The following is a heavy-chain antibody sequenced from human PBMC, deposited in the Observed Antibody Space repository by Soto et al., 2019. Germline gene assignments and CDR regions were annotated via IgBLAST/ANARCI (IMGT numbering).Heavy chain of an antibody. J-gene: IGHJ4*02. CDR1: GFTFNNAW. CDR2: IKSKLEGVTT. CDR3: KTVRISEAPDY. Sequence: PGGSLRLSCAASGFTFNNAWMTWVRQAPGKGLEWVGRIKSKLEGVTTDYAAPVKGRFTISRDDSKNTVYLQMNGLKTEDTAMYYCKTVRISEAPDYWGQGTLVTV. V-gene: IGHV3-15*01.